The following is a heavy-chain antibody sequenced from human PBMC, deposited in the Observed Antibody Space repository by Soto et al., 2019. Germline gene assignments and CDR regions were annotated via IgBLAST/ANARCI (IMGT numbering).Heavy chain of an antibody. CDR1: GYTFTSYD. Sequence: ASVKVSCKASGYTFTSYDINWVRQATGQGLEWMGWMNPNSGNTGYAQKFQGRVTMTRNTSISTAYMELSSLRSEDTAVYYCAIRGARLRWRGGYFQHWGQGTLVTVSS. CDR2: MNPNSGNT. J-gene: IGHJ1*01. V-gene: IGHV1-8*01. D-gene: IGHD4-17*01. CDR3: AIRGARLRWRGGYFQH.